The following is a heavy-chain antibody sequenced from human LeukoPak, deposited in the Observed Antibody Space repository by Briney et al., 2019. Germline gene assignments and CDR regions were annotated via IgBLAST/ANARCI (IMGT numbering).Heavy chain of an antibody. D-gene: IGHD1-26*01. J-gene: IGHJ6*02. CDR3: ARGRSNYYGMDV. V-gene: IGHV4-59*01. Sequence: SETLSLTCTVSGGSISSYYWSWIRQPPGKGLEWIYNGNTNYSPSLKSRVTMSVDTSKNLFSLRVSSVTAADTAVYYCARGRSNYYGMDVWGQGTTVTVSS. CDR1: GGSISSYY. CDR2: YNGNT.